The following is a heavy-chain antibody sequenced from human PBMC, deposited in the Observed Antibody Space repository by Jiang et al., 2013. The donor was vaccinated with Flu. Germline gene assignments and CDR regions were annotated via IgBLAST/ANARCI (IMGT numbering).Heavy chain of an antibody. Sequence: VQLLESGGGLIQPGGSLRLSCAASGFSVSNNYMSWVRQAPGKGLEWVSIIYSGGSGGSTYYADSMKGRFTISRDNSKNALYLHMNSLRAEDTAIYYCARDSAGSYYGLDVWGQGTTVTV. CDR3: ARDSAGSYYGLDV. CDR1: GFSVSNNY. J-gene: IGHJ6*02. CDR2: IYSGGSGGST. V-gene: IGHV3-53*01. D-gene: IGHD3-10*01.